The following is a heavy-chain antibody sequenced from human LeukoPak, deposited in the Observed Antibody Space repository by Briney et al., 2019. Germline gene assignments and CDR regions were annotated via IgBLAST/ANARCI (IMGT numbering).Heavy chain of an antibody. Sequence: PSETLSLTCAVYGGSFSGYYWSWIRQPPGKGLEWIREINHSGSTNYNPSLKSRVTISVDTSKNQFSLKLSSVTAADTAVYYCARGREKDYYYGMDVWGQGTTVTVSS. CDR3: ARGREKDYYYGMDV. J-gene: IGHJ6*02. V-gene: IGHV4-34*01. CDR2: INHSGST. CDR1: GGSFSGYY.